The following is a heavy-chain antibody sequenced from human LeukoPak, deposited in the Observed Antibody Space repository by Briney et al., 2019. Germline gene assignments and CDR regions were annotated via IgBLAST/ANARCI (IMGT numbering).Heavy chain of an antibody. D-gene: IGHD3-9*01. CDR3: AKGKYYDILTGPHDY. V-gene: IGHV3-9*01. CDR2: ISWNSGTI. J-gene: IGHJ4*02. CDR1: GFTFDDYA. Sequence: GGSLRLSCAASGFTFDDYAMHWVRQAPGKGLEWVSGISWNSGTIGYADSVKGRFTISRDNAKNSLYLQMSSLRAEDKALYYCAKGKYYDILTGPHDYWGQGTLVTVSS.